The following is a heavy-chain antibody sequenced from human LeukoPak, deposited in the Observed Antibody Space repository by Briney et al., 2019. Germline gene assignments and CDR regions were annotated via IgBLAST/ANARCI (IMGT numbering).Heavy chain of an antibody. J-gene: IGHJ4*02. CDR2: ISAYNGNT. V-gene: IGHV1-18*01. Sequence: ASVKDSCKASAYTFTSCSISWGRQAPGQGLEWMGWISAYNGNTNYAQKLQGRVTMTTDTSTSTAYVELRSLRSDDTAVYYCARAAHYYDSSGYLDWGQGTLVTVSS. CDR3: ARAAHYYDSSGYLD. D-gene: IGHD3-22*01. CDR1: AYTFTSCS.